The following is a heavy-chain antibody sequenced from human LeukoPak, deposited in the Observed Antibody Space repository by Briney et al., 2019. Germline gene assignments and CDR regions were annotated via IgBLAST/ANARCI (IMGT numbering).Heavy chain of an antibody. CDR3: ARESRYGWYLFAFDNWFGP. CDR1: GFTFSSYW. Sequence: PGGSLRLSCAASGFTFSSYWMSWVRQAPGKGLEWVANIKQDGSEKYYVDSVKGRFTISRDNAKNSLYLQMNSLRAEDTAVYYCARESRYGWYLFAFDNWFGPWGQGTLVTVSS. CDR2: IKQDGSEK. J-gene: IGHJ5*02. V-gene: IGHV3-7*03. D-gene: IGHD6-19*01.